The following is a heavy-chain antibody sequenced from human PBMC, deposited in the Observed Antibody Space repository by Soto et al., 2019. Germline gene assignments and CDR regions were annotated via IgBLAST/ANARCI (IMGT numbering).Heavy chain of an antibody. D-gene: IGHD3-3*01. CDR3: ARGSVSDFWSCYYRLYYFDF. CDR2: INHSGST. V-gene: IGHV4-34*01. J-gene: IGHJ4*02. CDR1: GGSFSNYY. Sequence: SETLSLTCAVYGGSFSNYYWSWIRQPPGKGLEWIGEINHSGSTHYNPSLKSRVTISVDTSKNQFSLDLRFVTAADTAVYYCARGSVSDFWSCYYRLYYFDFWGQGTLVTVSS.